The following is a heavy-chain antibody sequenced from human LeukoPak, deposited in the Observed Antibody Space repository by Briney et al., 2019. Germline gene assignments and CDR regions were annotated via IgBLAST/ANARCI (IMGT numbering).Heavy chain of an antibody. D-gene: IGHD6-13*01. CDR2: ITSNGGRT. Sequence: PGGSLRLSCTASGFTFSSYAMHWVRQAPGKGLEYVSAITSNGGRTYYADSVKGRFTISRDNSKNTLYLEMRSLRAEDTAVYYCVKQQLGPFDAFDIWGQGTMVTVSS. J-gene: IGHJ3*02. CDR3: VKQQLGPFDAFDI. V-gene: IGHV3-64D*09. CDR1: GFTFSSYA.